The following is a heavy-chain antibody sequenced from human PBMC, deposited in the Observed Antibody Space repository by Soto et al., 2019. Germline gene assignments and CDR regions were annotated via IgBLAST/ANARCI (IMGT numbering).Heavy chain of an antibody. D-gene: IGHD2-21*02. J-gene: IGHJ6*02. CDR1: GDSVSSNSAA. CDR2: TYYRSKWYN. Sequence: PSQTLSLTCAISGDSVSSNSAAWNWIRRSPSRGLEWLGRTYYRSKWYNDYAVSVKSRITINPDTSKNQFSLQLNSVTPEDTAVYYCARDHGVTNPDYYGMDVWGQGTTVTVSS. V-gene: IGHV6-1*01. CDR3: ARDHGVTNPDYYGMDV.